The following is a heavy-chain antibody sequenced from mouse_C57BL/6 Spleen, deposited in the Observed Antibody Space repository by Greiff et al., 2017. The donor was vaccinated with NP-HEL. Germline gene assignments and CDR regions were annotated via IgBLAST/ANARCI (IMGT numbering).Heavy chain of an antibody. CDR2: IHPNSGST. Sequence: VQLQQPGAELVKPGASVKLSCKASGYTFTSYWMHWVKQRPGQGLEWIGMIHPNSGSTNYNEKFKSKATLTVDKSSSTAYMQLSSLTSEGSAVYYGARGGLRQGYFDVWGTGTTVTVSS. CDR3: ARGGLRQGYFDV. J-gene: IGHJ1*03. CDR1: GYTFTSYW. D-gene: IGHD2-4*01. V-gene: IGHV1-64*01.